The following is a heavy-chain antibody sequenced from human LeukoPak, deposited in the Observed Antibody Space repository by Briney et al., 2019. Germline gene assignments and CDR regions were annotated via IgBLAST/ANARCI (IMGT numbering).Heavy chain of an antibody. CDR2: IYYSGST. D-gene: IGHD2-2*01. CDR1: GGSISSSSYY. Sequence: SETLSLTCAVSGGSISSSSYYWGWIRQPPGKGLEWIGSIYYSGSTYYNPSLKSRVTISVDTSKNQFSLKLSSVTAADTAVYYCARDLIVGDCSSTSCYVGGTDWGQGTLVTVSS. V-gene: IGHV4-39*07. CDR3: ARDLIVGDCSSTSCYVGGTD. J-gene: IGHJ4*02.